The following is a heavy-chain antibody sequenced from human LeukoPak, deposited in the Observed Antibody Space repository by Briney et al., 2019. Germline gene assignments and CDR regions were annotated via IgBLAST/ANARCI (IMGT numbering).Heavy chain of an antibody. CDR3: ARDVPGVWDSSSWYNWFDP. J-gene: IGHJ5*02. CDR2: IYTSGST. CDR1: GGSISNYY. D-gene: IGHD6-13*01. Sequence: SETLSLTCSVSGGSISNYYWSWIRQPAGKGLEWSGRIYTSGSTNYNPSPTRRSTLSLHTSKNHIPLKLSSVTAADTAVYYCARDVPGVWDSSSWYNWFDPWGQGTLVTVSS. V-gene: IGHV4-4*07.